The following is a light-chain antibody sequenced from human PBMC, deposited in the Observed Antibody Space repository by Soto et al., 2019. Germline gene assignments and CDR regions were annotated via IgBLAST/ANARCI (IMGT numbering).Light chain of an antibody. CDR2: AAS. J-gene: IGKJ5*01. Sequence: IQLTQSPSSLSASVGEGVTITCRASQGISSYLAWYQQKPGKAPKLLIYAASTLQSGVPSRFSGSGSGTDFTLTISCLQSEDFATYYCQQYYSYPRTFGQGTRLEIK. V-gene: IGKV1-9*01. CDR3: QQYYSYPRT. CDR1: QGISSY.